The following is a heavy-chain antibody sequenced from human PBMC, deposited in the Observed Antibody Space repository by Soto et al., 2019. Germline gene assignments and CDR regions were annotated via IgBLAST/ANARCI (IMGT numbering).Heavy chain of an antibody. CDR2: IYYSGST. J-gene: IGHJ4*02. CDR3: ATSSYYYGSGSYLADY. V-gene: IGHV4-59*01. CDR1: GGSISRYY. D-gene: IGHD3-10*01. Sequence: SETLSLTCTVSGGSISRYYWSWIRQPPGKGLEWIGYIYYSGSTNYNPSLKSRVTISVDTSKNQFSLKLSSVTAADTAVYYCATSSYYYGSGSYLADYWGQGTLVTVSS.